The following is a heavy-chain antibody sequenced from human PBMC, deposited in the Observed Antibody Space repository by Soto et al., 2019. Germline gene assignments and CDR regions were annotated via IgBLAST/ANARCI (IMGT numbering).Heavy chain of an antibody. CDR3: ARRAYGSPIDY. V-gene: IGHV4-59*08. CDR2: IYYSGST. D-gene: IGHD4-17*01. J-gene: IGHJ4*02. CDR1: GGSISSYY. Sequence: SETLSLTCTVSGGSISSYYWSWIRQPPGKGLEWIGYIYYSGSTNYNPSLKSRVTISVDTSKNQFSLKLSSVTAADTAVYYCARRAYGSPIDYWGQGTLVTVSS.